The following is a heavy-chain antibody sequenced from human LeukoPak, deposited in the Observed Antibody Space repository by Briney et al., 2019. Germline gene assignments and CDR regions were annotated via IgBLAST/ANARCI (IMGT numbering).Heavy chain of an antibody. CDR3: ARRSYRGVIGVYYYYYMDV. Sequence: GRSLRLSCAASGFTFSSYAIHWVRQAPGKGLEWVTLISYDGSNKYYADSVKGRFTISRDNAKNSVYLQMNRLRVEDTAVYYCARRSYRGVIGVYYYYYMDVWGKGTPVTVSS. CDR1: GFTFSSYA. J-gene: IGHJ6*03. CDR2: ISYDGSNK. D-gene: IGHD3-16*02. V-gene: IGHV3-30-3*01.